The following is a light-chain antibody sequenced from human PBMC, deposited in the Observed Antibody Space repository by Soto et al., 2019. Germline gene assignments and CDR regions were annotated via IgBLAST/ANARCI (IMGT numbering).Light chain of an antibody. V-gene: IGKV1-5*03. CDR2: EGS. Sequence: DIQMTQSPSALSASVGDRVTITCRASQSVSNWLAWYRQKPGEAPKLLIYEGSTLERGVPSRFSGSGSGTEFLLIFSSLQPDYFATFDCHQYDTYSRTFGQGTKVEVK. CDR3: HQYDTYSRT. J-gene: IGKJ1*01. CDR1: QSVSNW.